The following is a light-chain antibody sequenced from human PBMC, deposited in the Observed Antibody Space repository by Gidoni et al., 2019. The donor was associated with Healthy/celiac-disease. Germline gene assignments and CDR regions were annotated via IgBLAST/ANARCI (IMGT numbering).Light chain of an antibody. Sequence: DIQMTQSPSSLSASVGDRVTITCQASQDISNYLNWYQQKPGKAPKLLIYDASNLETGVPSRFSGSGSGTDFTFTISSLQPEDIETYYCQQYDNLPPFTFGPGTKVDIK. CDR2: DAS. CDR3: QQYDNLPPFT. V-gene: IGKV1-33*01. CDR1: QDISNY. J-gene: IGKJ3*01.